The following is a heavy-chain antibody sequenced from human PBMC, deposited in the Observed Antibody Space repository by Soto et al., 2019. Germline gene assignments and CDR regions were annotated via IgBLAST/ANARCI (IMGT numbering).Heavy chain of an antibody. CDR3: GRVLWFGESPFDY. CDR1: GYTFTSYA. Sequence: GSSVNVSCKASGYTFTSYAKHWVRQAPGQRLEWMGWINAANGNTKYSQKFQGRVTITRDTSASTTYKELSSRRSEHTEVYYSGRVLWFGESPFDYWGQRPLVTVSS. CDR2: INAANGNT. D-gene: IGHD3-10*01. V-gene: IGHV1-3*01. J-gene: IGHJ4*02.